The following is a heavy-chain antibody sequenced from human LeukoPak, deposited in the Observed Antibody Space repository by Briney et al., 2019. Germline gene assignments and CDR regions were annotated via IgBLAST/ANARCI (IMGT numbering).Heavy chain of an antibody. J-gene: IGHJ4*02. D-gene: IGHD2-15*01. Sequence: SETLSLTCAVYGGSFSGYYWSWIRQPPGKGREWIGEFNHSGSTNYNPSLKSRVTISVDTSRNQFSLKLSSVTAADTAVYYCARVLREVGDFDYWGQGTLVTVSS. CDR2: FNHSGST. V-gene: IGHV4-34*01. CDR1: GGSFSGYY. CDR3: ARVLREVGDFDY.